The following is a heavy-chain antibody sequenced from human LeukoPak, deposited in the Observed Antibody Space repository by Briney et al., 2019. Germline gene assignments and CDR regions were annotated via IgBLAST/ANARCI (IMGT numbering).Heavy chain of an antibody. D-gene: IGHD2-2*01. CDR3: ARDCSSSSCLNYYYYYYGMDV. CDR2: IYYSGST. V-gene: IGHV4-31*03. J-gene: IGHJ6*02. CDR1: GGSISSGGYY. Sequence: PSQTLSLTCTVSGGSISSGGYYWSWILQHRGKGLEWIGYIYYSGSTYYNPSLKSRVTISVDTPKNQFSLKLSSVTAADTAVYYCARDCSSSSCLNYYYYYYGMDVWGQGTTVTVSS.